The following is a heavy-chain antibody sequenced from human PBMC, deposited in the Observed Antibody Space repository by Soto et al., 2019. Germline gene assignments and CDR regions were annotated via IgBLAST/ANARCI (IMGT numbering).Heavy chain of an antibody. CDR1: GFTFSSYA. J-gene: IGHJ3*02. CDR2: ISYDGSNK. D-gene: IGHD4-17*01. CDR3: ARDHPGDGAFDI. Sequence: PGGSLRLSCAASGFTFSSYAMHWVRQAPGKGLEWVVVISYDGSNKYYADSVKGRFTISRDNSKNTLYLQMNSLRAEDTAVYYCARDHPGDGAFDIWGQGTMVTVSS. V-gene: IGHV3-30-3*01.